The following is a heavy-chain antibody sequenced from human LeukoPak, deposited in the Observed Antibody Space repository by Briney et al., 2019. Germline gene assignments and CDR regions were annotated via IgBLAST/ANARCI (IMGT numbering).Heavy chain of an antibody. J-gene: IGHJ3*02. D-gene: IGHD2-15*01. CDR1: GGSISSSSYY. V-gene: IGHV4-39*01. CDR3: ARLPIVVVPSTSFDI. CDR2: INYSGTT. Sequence: SETLSLTCTVSGGSISSSSYYWGWIRQPPGKGLQWIGSINYSGTTYCNPSLKSRVTISVDTSKNQFSLKLRSVTAADTAVYYCARLPIVVVPSTSFDIWGQGTMVTVSS.